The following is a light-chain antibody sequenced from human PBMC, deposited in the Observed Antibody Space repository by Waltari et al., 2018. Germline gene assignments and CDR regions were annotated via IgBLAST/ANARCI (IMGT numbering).Light chain of an antibody. CDR3: QQHNSYPLT. CDR2: AAS. CDR1: QGISNW. J-gene: IGKJ4*01. Sequence: DIQMTQSPSSLSASVGDRVTITCQASQGISNWLAWYQQKPVKAPKLLISAASSLQSGVPSRFSGSGSGTEFTLTISSLQPEDFATYYCQQHNSYPLTFGGGTKVEIK. V-gene: IGKV1-12*01.